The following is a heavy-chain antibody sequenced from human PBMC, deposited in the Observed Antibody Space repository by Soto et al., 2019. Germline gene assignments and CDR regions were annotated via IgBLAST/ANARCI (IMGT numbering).Heavy chain of an antibody. D-gene: IGHD1-7*01. CDR1: GYTFTSYD. V-gene: IGHV1-8*01. CDR3: ARERTTASYRDAFDI. Sequence: ASVKVSCKASGYTFTSYDINWVRQATGQGLEWMGWMNPNSGNTGYAQTFQGRVTMTRNTSISTAYMELSSLRSEDTAVYYCARERTTASYRDAFDIWGQGTMVTVSS. CDR2: MNPNSGNT. J-gene: IGHJ3*02.